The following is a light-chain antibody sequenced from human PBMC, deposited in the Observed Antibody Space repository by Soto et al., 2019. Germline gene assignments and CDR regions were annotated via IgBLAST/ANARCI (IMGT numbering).Light chain of an antibody. V-gene: IGLV2-14*01. CDR2: DVS. CDR3: SSYTGSTSYV. CDR1: SSVVGGYNY. Sequence: QSALTQPASVSGSPGQSITISCTGTSSVVGGYNYVSWYQQHPGKAPELMIYDVSYRPSGVSNRFSGSKSGDTASLTISGLQAEDEADYYCSSYTGSTSYVFGTGTKVTVL. J-gene: IGLJ1*01.